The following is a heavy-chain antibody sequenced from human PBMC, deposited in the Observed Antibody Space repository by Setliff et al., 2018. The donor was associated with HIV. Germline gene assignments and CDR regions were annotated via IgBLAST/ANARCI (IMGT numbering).Heavy chain of an antibody. CDR2: IIPMYNIP. CDR1: GGTFGIYG. J-gene: IGHJ3*02. V-gene: IGHV1-69*13. D-gene: IGHD6-13*01. CDR3: ARDQTGVAAAAFGGGSAWSDEGFDI. Sequence: SVKVSCKASGGTFGIYGVTWVRQAPGQGLEWMGMIIPMYNIPAYAQKFQGRVTFTADESTSTAYMELSSLSSEDTAVYYCARDQTGVAAAAFGGGSAWSDEGFDIWGQGTMVTVSS.